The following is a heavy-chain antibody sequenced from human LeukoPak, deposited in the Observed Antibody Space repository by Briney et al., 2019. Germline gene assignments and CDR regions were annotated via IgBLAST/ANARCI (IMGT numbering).Heavy chain of an antibody. CDR1: GGSISSGDYY. CDR2: IYYSGST. D-gene: IGHD3-3*01. J-gene: IGHJ4*02. Sequence: SETLSLTCTVSGGSISSGDYYWSWIRQPPGKGLEWIGYIYYSGSTYYNPSLKSRVTISVDTSKNQFSLKLSSVTAADTAVYYCARHGDYDFWSGYLYWGQGTLVTVSS. V-gene: IGHV4-30-4*01. CDR3: ARHGDYDFWSGYLY.